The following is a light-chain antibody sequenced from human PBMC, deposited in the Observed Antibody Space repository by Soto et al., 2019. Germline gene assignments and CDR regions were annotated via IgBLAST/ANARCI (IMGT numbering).Light chain of an antibody. CDR2: DTT. J-gene: IGLJ2*01. CDR1: DGPVTSNHY. Sequence: QAVVTQEPSLTVSPGGTVTLTCGSSDGPVTSNHYPYWYQQRPGQVPRSLIYDTTNRQSWAPARFSGSLVGVKAALTLSGAQPEDEADYYCLLAYSGGRVFGGGTKLTVL. V-gene: IGLV7-46*01. CDR3: LLAYSGGRV.